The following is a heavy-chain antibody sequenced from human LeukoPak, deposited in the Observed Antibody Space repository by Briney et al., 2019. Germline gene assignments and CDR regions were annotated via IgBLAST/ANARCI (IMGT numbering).Heavy chain of an antibody. CDR3: ARVGSSWYDYDY. V-gene: IGHV4-59*01. Sequence: SETLSLTCNVSGGSISSYYWSWIRQPPGKGLEWIGYIYYSGSTNYNPSLKSRVTISVDTSKNQFSLKLSSVTAADTAVYYCARVGSSWYDYDYWGQGTLVTVSS. J-gene: IGHJ4*02. CDR2: IYYSGST. D-gene: IGHD6-13*01. CDR1: GGSISSYY.